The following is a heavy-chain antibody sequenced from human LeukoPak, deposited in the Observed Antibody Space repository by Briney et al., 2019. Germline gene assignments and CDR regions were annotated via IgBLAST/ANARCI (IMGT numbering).Heavy chain of an antibody. D-gene: IGHD5-18*01. CDR2: INTNTGNP. J-gene: IGHJ4*02. CDR1: GYSFTGYY. Sequence: GASVKVSCKASGYSFTGYYLDWVRQAPGQGLEWMGWINTNTGNPTYAQGFTGRYVFSLDTSVSTAYLQISGLKADDTAVYYCGRDPKLGIRGYTYGYIDYWGQGTLVTVSS. CDR3: GRDPKLGIRGYTYGYIDY. V-gene: IGHV7-4-1*02.